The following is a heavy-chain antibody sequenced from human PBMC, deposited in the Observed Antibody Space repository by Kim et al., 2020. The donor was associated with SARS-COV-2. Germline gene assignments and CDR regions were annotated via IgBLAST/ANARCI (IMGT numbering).Heavy chain of an antibody. V-gene: IGHV3-33*01. CDR3: AGRTAARDYGVDV. J-gene: IGHJ6*02. D-gene: IGHD6-6*01. Sequence: YAHSGQRLFTIPKDNAKNTLYLQMKSLRAEDTAVYYCAGRTAARDYGVDVWGQGTTVTVSS.